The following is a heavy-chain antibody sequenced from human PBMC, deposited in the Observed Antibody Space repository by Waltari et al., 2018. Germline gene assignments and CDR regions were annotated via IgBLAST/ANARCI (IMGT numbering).Heavy chain of an antibody. J-gene: IGHJ6*03. CDR2: ISAYNGNT. CDR1: GYTFTSYG. Sequence: QVQLVQSGAEVKKPGASVKVSCKASGYTFTSYGISWVRQAPGQGLEWMGWISAYNGNTNYAQKLQGRVTMTTDTSTSTAYMELRSLRSDDTAVYYCASVPLFLGSFYYYYMDVWGKGTTVTVSS. V-gene: IGHV1-18*01. CDR3: ASVPLFLGSFYYYYMDV. D-gene: IGHD3-10*01.